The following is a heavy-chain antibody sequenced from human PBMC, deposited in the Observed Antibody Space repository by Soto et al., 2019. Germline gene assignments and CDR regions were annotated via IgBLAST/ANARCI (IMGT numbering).Heavy chain of an antibody. CDR2: VHNSGST. Sequence: LSLTCTVSGGSISSYYWTWIRQPPGKGLEWIGYVHNSGSTNYNPSLKSRVTISVDTSKNQFSLKLSSVTGADTAVYYCARRYHYYYGMDVWGQGTTVTVSS. J-gene: IGHJ6*02. V-gene: IGHV4-59*08. CDR3: ARRYHYYYGMDV. CDR1: GGSISSYY.